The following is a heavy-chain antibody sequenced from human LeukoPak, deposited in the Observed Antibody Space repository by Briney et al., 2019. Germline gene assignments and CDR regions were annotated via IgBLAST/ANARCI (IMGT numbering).Heavy chain of an antibody. V-gene: IGHV3-53*01. D-gene: IGHD3-22*01. Sequence: GGSLRLSCAASGFTVSSNYMSWVRQAPGKGLEWVSVIYSGGNTFYAASVKGRFTVSRDNSKNTLYLQMTSLRAEDTAVYYCARADYYDSSGYNDYWGQGTLVSVSS. J-gene: IGHJ4*02. CDR1: GFTVSSNY. CDR3: ARADYYDSSGYNDY. CDR2: IYSGGNT.